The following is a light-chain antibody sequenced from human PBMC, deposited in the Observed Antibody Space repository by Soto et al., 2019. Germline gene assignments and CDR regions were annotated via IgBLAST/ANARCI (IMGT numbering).Light chain of an antibody. V-gene: IGKV1-5*03. Sequence: DIQMTPSPSTLSASVVDRVLITCRASQSISSWLAWYQQKPGKAPKLLIYKASTLKSGVPSRFSGSGSGTEFTLTISSLQPDDFATYYCQQDNSYSGAFGQGTKVDFK. J-gene: IGKJ1*01. CDR3: QQDNSYSGA. CDR2: KAS. CDR1: QSISSW.